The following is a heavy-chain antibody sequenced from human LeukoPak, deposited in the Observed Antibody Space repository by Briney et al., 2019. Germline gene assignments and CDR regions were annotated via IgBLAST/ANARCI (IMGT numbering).Heavy chain of an antibody. CDR1: GFTFSNYA. Sequence: GGSLRLSCAASGFTFSNYAMHWVRQAPGKGLEWVSGISGSGGYTYYSDSVKGRFTISRDNSKNTLYLQMSSLRAEDTAVYYCAKAGDSNYYYYSMDVWGKGTTVTVSS. CDR2: ISGSGGYT. D-gene: IGHD3-10*01. CDR3: AKAGDSNYYYYSMDV. V-gene: IGHV3-23*01. J-gene: IGHJ6*03.